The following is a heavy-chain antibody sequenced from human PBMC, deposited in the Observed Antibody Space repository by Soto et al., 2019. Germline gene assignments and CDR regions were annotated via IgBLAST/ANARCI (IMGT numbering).Heavy chain of an antibody. D-gene: IGHD2-2*01. Sequence: QVQLVESGGGVVQPGRSLRLSCAASGFTFSSYGMHWVRQAPGKGLEWVAVIWYDGSNKYYADSVKGRFTISRDNSKNTLYLQMNSLRAEDTAVYYCARRRHCISTSCYVDYGMDVWGQGTTVTVSS. CDR1: GFTFSSYG. J-gene: IGHJ6*02. V-gene: IGHV3-33*01. CDR3: ARRRHCISTSCYVDYGMDV. CDR2: IWYDGSNK.